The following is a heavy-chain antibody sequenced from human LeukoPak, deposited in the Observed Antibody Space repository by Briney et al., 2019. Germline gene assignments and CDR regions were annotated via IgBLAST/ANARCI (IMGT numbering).Heavy chain of an antibody. CDR1: GFTFGSYA. D-gene: IGHD2-2*01. CDR3: ARPRYPLGPAALDY. J-gene: IGHJ4*02. Sequence: PGGSLRLSCAASGFTFGSYAMSWVRQAPGKGLEWIGEINHSGSTKYNPSLKSRVTISADTSKNQFSLKLTSVTAADTAIYYCARPRYPLGPAALDYWGRGTLVTVSS. V-gene: IGHV4-34*01. CDR2: INHSGST.